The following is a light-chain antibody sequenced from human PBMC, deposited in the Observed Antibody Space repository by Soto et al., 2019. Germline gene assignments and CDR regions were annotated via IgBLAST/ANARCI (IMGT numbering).Light chain of an antibody. Sequence: QSVLTQSPSVSGAPGQRVTISCTGSSSNIGAGYDVHWYQQLPGTAPKLLISGNSNRPSGVPDRFSDSKSGTSASLAITGLQAEDEADYYCQSYDSSLSGSVFGTGTKVTVL. J-gene: IGLJ1*01. CDR1: SSNIGAGYD. V-gene: IGLV1-40*01. CDR2: GNS. CDR3: QSYDSSLSGSV.